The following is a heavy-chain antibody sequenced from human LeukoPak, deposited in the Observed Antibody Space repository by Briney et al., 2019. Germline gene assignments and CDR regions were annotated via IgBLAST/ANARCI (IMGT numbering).Heavy chain of an antibody. CDR1: GGTFSSYA. Sequence: ASVKVSCKASGGTFSSYAISWVRQAPGQGLEWMGGIIPIFGTANYAQKFQGRVTMTRDTSISTAYMELSRLRSDDTAVYYCAADSRSTNWFDPWGQETLVTVSS. D-gene: IGHD2-15*01. J-gene: IGHJ5*02. CDR2: IIPIFGTA. V-gene: IGHV1-69*05. CDR3: AADSRSTNWFDP.